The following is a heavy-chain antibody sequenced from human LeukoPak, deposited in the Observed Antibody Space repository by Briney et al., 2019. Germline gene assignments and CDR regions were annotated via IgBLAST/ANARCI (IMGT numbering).Heavy chain of an antibody. V-gene: IGHV1-69*04. Sequence: GSSVKVSCKASGGTFSSYAISWVRQAPGQGLEWMGRIIPILGIANYAQKFQDRVTITADKSTSTAYMELSSLRSEDTAVYYCARDLSGSYLDYWGQGTLVTVSS. CDR3: ARDLSGSYLDY. CDR1: GGTFSSYA. D-gene: IGHD1-26*01. CDR2: IIPILGIA. J-gene: IGHJ4*02.